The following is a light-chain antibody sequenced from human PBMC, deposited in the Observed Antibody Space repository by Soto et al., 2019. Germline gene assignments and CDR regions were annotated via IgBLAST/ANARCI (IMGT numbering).Light chain of an antibody. CDR2: EVS. V-gene: IGLV2-8*01. CDR1: SSDVGYYNY. Sequence: QAVVTQPPSASGSPGQSVTFSCTGTSSDVGYYNYVSWYQQHPGKAPKLMIYEVSKRPSGVPDRFSGSKSGSTASLTVSGLQAEDEADYYCSSYAGSNNLVFGGGTKLTVL. J-gene: IGLJ3*02. CDR3: SSYAGSNNLV.